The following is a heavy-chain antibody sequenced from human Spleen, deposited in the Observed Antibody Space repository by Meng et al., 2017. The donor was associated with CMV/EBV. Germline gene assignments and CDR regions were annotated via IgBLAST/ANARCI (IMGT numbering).Heavy chain of an antibody. V-gene: IGHV4-39*07. Sequence: VSGGSISSSSYYWGWIRQPPGKGLEWIGSIYSSGSTSYNPSLKSRVTISVDTSKNQFSLKLSSVTAADTAVYYCAREDAGTPINWFDPWGQGTLVPSPQ. CDR2: IYSSGST. J-gene: IGHJ5*02. CDR1: GGSISSSSYY. D-gene: IGHD1-1*01. CDR3: AREDAGTPINWFDP.